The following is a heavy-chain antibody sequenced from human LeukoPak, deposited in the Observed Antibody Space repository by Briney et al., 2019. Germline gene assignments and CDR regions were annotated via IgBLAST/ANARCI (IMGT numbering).Heavy chain of an antibody. CDR3: VRGGKDTIVLYYYYYMDV. CDR2: MNPNSGNT. CDR1: GYTFTSYD. V-gene: IGHV1-8*01. Sequence: ASVKVSCKASGYTFTSYDINWVRQATGQGLEWMGWMNPNSGNTGYAQKFQGRVTMTRNTSISTAYMELSSLRSEDTAVYYCVRGGKDTIVLYYYYYMDVWGKGTTVTVSS. D-gene: IGHD3-3*01. J-gene: IGHJ6*03.